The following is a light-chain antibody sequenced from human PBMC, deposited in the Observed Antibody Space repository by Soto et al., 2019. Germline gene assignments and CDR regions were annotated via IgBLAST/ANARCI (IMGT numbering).Light chain of an antibody. V-gene: IGKV3-20*01. CDR2: GAF. J-gene: IGKJ2*01. Sequence: EIVLTQSPGTLSLSPGERATLSCRASQSVTSTYFAWYQQRPGPAPRLLIYGAFRRATGIPDRFSGSGSGTDFTLTISSLEPEDFAVYYCQQYGSSPYTFGQGTKVDIK. CDR1: QSVTSTY. CDR3: QQYGSSPYT.